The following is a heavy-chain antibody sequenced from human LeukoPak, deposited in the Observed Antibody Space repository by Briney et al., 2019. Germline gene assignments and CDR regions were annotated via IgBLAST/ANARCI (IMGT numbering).Heavy chain of an antibody. J-gene: IGHJ4*02. V-gene: IGHV4-34*01. CDR1: GGSFSGYY. CDR3: AREGVVGAYGHFDY. Sequence: SETLSLTCAVYGGSFSGYYWSWIRQPPGKGLEWIGEINHSGSANYNPSLKSRVTISVDTSKNQFSLKLSSVTAADTAVYYCAREGVVGAYGHFDYWGQGTLVTVSS. CDR2: INHSGSA. D-gene: IGHD2-15*01.